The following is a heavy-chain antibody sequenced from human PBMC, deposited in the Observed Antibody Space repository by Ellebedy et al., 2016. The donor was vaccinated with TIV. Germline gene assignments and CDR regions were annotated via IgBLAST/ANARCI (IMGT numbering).Heavy chain of an antibody. CDR2: IKQDGSEK. J-gene: IGHJ4*02. CDR1: GFTFSNYW. D-gene: IGHD3-10*01. Sequence: GESLKISCAASGFTFSNYWMSWVRQAPGKGLEWVANIKQDGSEKYYVDSVKGRFSISRDNAKNSLYVQMNSLRDEDTAVYYCARGAFYSGTSSPTFDYWGLGALVTVSS. V-gene: IGHV3-7*01. CDR3: ARGAFYSGTSSPTFDY.